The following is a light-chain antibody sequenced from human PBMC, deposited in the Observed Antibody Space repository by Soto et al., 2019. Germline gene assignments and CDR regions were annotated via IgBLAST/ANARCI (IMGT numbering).Light chain of an antibody. J-gene: IGLJ2*01. CDR3: SSYGGSNTVV. Sequence: QSVLTQPPSASGSPGQSVTISCTGSSSDVGGYNYVSWYQQHPGKAPKLMIYEVSKRPSGVPDRLSGSKSGNTASLTVSGLEAEDEADYYGSSYGGSNTVVFGGGTKLTVL. CDR2: EVS. CDR1: SSDVGGYNY. V-gene: IGLV2-8*01.